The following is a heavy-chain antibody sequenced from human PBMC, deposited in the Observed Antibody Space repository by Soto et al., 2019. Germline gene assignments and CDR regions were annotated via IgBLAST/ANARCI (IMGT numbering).Heavy chain of an antibody. Sequence: TSETLSLTCTVSGGSIISCTSYWSLIRQRPGKGLEWIGYIFYSGSFYYTPSLRGRVIILADTSKNQFTLRLSSVTAADTAVYYCARQYGDYFDYWGQGTLVTVSS. V-gene: IGHV4-31*03. D-gene: IGHD4-17*01. J-gene: IGHJ4*02. CDR2: IFYSGSF. CDR1: GGSIISCTSY. CDR3: ARQYGDYFDY.